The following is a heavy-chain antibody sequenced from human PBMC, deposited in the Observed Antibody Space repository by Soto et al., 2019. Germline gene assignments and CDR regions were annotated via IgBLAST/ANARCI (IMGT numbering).Heavy chain of an antibody. CDR1: GFTFSSYA. CDR3: ARELNYTAMVTGWLDP. D-gene: IGHD5-18*01. J-gene: IGHJ5*02. CDR2: ISYDGSNK. V-gene: IGHV3-30-3*01. Sequence: GGYLRLACAASGFTFSSYAMHWVRQAPGKGLEWVAVISYDGSNKYYADSVKGRFTISRDNSKNTLYLQMNSLRSEDTAVYYCARELNYTAMVTGWLDPWGKGPLVTVAS.